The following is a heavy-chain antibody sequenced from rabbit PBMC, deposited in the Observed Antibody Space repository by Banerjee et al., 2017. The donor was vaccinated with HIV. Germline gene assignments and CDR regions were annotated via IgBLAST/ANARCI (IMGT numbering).Heavy chain of an antibody. CDR3: VREDPAGVNL. CDR1: GFTLSSSYR. CDR2: IDAGSSGST. J-gene: IGHJ4*01. V-gene: IGHV1S40*01. D-gene: IGHD4-1*01. Sequence: QSLEESGGGLVQPEGSLTLTCTASGFTLSSSYRMCWVRQAPGKGLEWIACIDAGSSGSTYYASWVNGRFTISSHNAQNTLYLQLNSLTAADTATYFCVREDPAGVNLWGPGTLVTVS.